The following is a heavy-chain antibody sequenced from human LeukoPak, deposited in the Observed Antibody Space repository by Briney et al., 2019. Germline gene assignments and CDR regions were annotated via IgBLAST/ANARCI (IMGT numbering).Heavy chain of an antibody. Sequence: RGSLRLSCAASGFTFSTYAMSWVRQAPGKGLEWVSAISGSGGSTYYADSVKGRFTISRDTSKNTLYLQVNSLRADDTAVYYCAKGRPYSSGWYDYFDSWGQGTLVTVSS. CDR1: GFTFSTYA. V-gene: IGHV3-23*01. CDR3: AKGRPYSSGWYDYFDS. D-gene: IGHD6-19*01. J-gene: IGHJ4*02. CDR2: ISGSGGST.